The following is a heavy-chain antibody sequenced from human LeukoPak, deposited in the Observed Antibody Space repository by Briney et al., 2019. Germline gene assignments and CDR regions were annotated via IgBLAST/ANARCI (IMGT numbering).Heavy chain of an antibody. D-gene: IGHD5-18*01. V-gene: IGHV3-30-3*01. Sequence: GRSLRLSCAASGFTFSSYAMHWVRQAPGKGLEWVAVISYDGSNKYYADSVKGRFTISRDNPKNTLYLQMNSLRAEDTAVYYCAREGYSYGFAIDYWGQGTLVTVSS. CDR2: ISYDGSNK. CDR3: AREGYSYGFAIDY. J-gene: IGHJ4*02. CDR1: GFTFSSYA.